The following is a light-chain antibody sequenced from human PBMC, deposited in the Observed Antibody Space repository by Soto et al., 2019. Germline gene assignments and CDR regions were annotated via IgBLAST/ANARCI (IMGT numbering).Light chain of an antibody. Sequence: EIVMTQSPATLSESPGERATLSCRASQSVSSNLAWYQQKPGQAPRLLIYGASTRATGIPARFSGSGSGTEFTLTISSLQSEDFAVYYCQQYNNWPPNTFGQGTKVDIK. V-gene: IGKV3-15*01. J-gene: IGKJ2*01. CDR2: GAS. CDR3: QQYNNWPPNT. CDR1: QSVSSN.